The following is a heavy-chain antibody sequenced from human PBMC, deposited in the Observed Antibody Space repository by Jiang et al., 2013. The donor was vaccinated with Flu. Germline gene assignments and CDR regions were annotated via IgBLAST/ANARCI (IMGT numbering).Heavy chain of an antibody. CDR3: ARRGSSAGGNWFDP. J-gene: IGHJ5*02. CDR1: GGSIGSSGYY. V-gene: IGHV4-39*07. Sequence: GSGLVKPSETLSPTCTVSGGSIGSSGYYWAWIRRPPGKGLEWIGSIYFTASTYYNPSLKSRGTISIDLSKNQFSLRLTSVTAADTAVYYCARRGSSAGGNWFDPWGQGILVTVSS. D-gene: IGHD6-6*01. CDR2: IYFTAST.